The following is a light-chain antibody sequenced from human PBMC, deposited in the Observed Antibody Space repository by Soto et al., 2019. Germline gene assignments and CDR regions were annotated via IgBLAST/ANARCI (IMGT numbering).Light chain of an antibody. CDR3: SSYTDRNIFV. Sequence: QSALTQSPSASGSPGQSVTISCTGTSSDIGGYNSVSWYQQHPGKAPKVMIYDVSKRPSGVPDRFSGSKSGNTASLTVSALQAEDEADYYCSSYTDRNIFVFGTGTKVTVL. J-gene: IGLJ1*01. V-gene: IGLV2-8*01. CDR2: DVS. CDR1: SSDIGGYNS.